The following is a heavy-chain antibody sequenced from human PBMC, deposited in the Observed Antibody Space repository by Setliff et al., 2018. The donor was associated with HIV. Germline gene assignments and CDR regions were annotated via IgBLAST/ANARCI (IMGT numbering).Heavy chain of an antibody. CDR1: GGPISSDNW. CDR3: ARGHCSGTNCYGVDYYGMDV. V-gene: IGHV4-4*02. CDR2: IYHSEYT. D-gene: IGHD2-2*01. Sequence: PSETLSLTCAVSGGPISSDNWWTWVRQAPGKGLEWTGEIYHSEYTNYNPSLKSRVSMSVDKSKNQFSVKLTSVTAADTAVYYCARGHCSGTNCYGVDYYGMDVWGQGTTVTV. J-gene: IGHJ6*02.